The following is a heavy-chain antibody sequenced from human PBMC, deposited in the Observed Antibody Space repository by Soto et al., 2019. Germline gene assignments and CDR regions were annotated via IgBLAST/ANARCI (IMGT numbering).Heavy chain of an antibody. D-gene: IGHD3-3*01. Sequence: EVQLVESGGGLIKPGGSLRVSCAASGFTFSDAWMNWVRQAPGRGLEWVGRIMSKTVGGTIHYAAPVKGRFTISRDELRDTVYLQTDSLRTEDTAVYFCATDQGAITNFGELVPFFDYWGLGTLVTVSS. CDR2: IMSKTVGGTI. CDR3: ATDQGAITNFGELVPFFDY. J-gene: IGHJ4*02. CDR1: GFTFSDAW. V-gene: IGHV3-15*07.